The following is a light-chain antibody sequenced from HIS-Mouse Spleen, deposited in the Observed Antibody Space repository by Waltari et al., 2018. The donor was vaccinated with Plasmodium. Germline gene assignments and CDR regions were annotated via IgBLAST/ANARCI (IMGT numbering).Light chain of an antibody. Sequence: SYELTQPPSVSVSPGHTARSTCSGDALPKQYAYWYQQKSRQAPVLVIYEDSKLPSRFPERFSGSSSGTMATLTISGAQVEDEADYYCYSTDSSGNHRVFGGGTKLTVL. CDR1: ALPKQY. CDR3: YSTDSSGNHRV. CDR2: EDS. J-gene: IGLJ3*02. V-gene: IGLV3-10*01.